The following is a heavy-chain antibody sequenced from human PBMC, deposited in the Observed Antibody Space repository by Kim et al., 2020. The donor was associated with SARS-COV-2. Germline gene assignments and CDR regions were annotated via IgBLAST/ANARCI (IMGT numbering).Heavy chain of an antibody. CDR2: ITSSGGST. D-gene: IGHD2-15*01. V-gene: IGHV3-23*01. Sequence: GGSLRLSCAASGFTFSSYAMSWVRQAPGKGPQWVSAITSSGGSTFYADSVKGRFTVSRDNSKNMLYLQMNSPRADDTAVYYCANDIFCSGGSCYYWGQGT. CDR3: ANDIFCSGGSCYY. CDR1: GFTFSSYA. J-gene: IGHJ4*02.